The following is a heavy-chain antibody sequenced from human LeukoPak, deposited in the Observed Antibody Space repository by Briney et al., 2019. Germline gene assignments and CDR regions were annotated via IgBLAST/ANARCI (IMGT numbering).Heavy chain of an antibody. CDR2: IYYSGST. CDR3: ARHQYLGGFSGWFHAFDI. Sequence: PSETLSLTCTVCGGSISIYYWSWIRQPPGRGLEWIGYIYYSGSTNYNPSLKSRVTISVDTSKNQFSLKLSSVTAADTAVYYCARHQYLGGFSGWFHAFDIWGQGTMVTVSS. CDR1: GGSISIYY. J-gene: IGHJ3*02. V-gene: IGHV4-59*08. D-gene: IGHD6-19*01.